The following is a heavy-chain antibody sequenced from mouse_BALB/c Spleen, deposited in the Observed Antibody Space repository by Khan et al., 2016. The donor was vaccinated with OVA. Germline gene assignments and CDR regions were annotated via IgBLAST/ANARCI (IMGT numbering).Heavy chain of an antibody. CDR2: IYPSDSYT. CDR1: GYTFTNYW. J-gene: IGHJ4*01. CDR3: ARWSDFYAMDY. Sequence: QVQLQQPGAALVRPGASLRLSCRTSGYTFTNYWINWVKQRPGQGLEWVGNIYPSDSYTNFNQKFRDKATLNVDKSSSTAYMQLSSPTSEDSAVYYGARWSDFYAMDYWGQGTSVTVSS. V-gene: IGHV1-69*02.